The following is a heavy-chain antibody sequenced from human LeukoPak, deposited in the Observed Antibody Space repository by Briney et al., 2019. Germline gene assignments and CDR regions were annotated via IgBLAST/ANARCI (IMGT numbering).Heavy chain of an antibody. J-gene: IGHJ4*02. CDR1: GGSFSGYY. V-gene: IGHV4-59*01. D-gene: IGHD3-10*01. CDR3: ARDLRFGELFV. Sequence: PSETLSLTCAVYGGSFSGYYWSWIRQPPGKGLEWIGYIYYSGSTNYNPSLKSRVTISVDTSRNQFSLKLSSVTAADTAVYYCARDLRFGELFVWGQGTLVTVSS. CDR2: IYYSGST.